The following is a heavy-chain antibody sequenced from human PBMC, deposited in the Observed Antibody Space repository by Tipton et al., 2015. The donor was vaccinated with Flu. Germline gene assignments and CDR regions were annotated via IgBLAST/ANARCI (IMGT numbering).Heavy chain of an antibody. J-gene: IGHJ5*01. Sequence: GEALASDYYWGWIRQPPGRGLEWIGNIHHTGTTYYNPSLRSRVSIIRDRSKNHFSLKLSFVTAADTAVYYCARRDYSNYVSVPKNWFDFWGQGTLVTVSS. D-gene: IGHD4-11*01. CDR1: GEALASDYY. CDR2: IHHTGTT. CDR3: ARRDYSNYVSVPKNWFDF. V-gene: IGHV4-38-2*01.